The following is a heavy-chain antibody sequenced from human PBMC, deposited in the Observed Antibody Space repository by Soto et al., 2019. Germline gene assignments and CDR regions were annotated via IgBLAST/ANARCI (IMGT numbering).Heavy chain of an antibody. J-gene: IGHJ6*02. CDR2: ISADNGNK. D-gene: IGHD6-13*01. Sequence: QVQLVKSGAEVRKPGASVKVSCKASGYTFSRFSITWVRQAPGQALEWMGWISADNGNKNYGQKFQERVTLTTDTSTNTAYMELRSLRSDVTAVYFCARGRAASAVYGMDVWGQVTTVTVSS. CDR3: ARGRAASAVYGMDV. V-gene: IGHV1-18*01. CDR1: GYTFSRFS.